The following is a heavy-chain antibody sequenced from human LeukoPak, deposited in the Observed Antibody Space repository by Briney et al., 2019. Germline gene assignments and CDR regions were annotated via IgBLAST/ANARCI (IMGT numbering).Heavy chain of an antibody. D-gene: IGHD3-3*01. CDR1: GGSISSGDYY. J-gene: IGHJ4*02. CDR3: ARGRYDFWSGYYYYFDY. Sequence: SETLSLTCTVSGGSISSGDYYWSWIRQPPGKGLEWIGYIYYSGSTYYNPSLKSRVTISVDTSKNQFSLKLSSVTAADTAVYYCARGRYDFWSGYYYYFDYWGQGTLVTVSS. V-gene: IGHV4-30-4*08. CDR2: IYYSGST.